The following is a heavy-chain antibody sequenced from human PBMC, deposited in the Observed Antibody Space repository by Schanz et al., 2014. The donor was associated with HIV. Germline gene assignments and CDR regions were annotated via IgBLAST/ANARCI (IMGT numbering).Heavy chain of an antibody. CDR2: IKPDGSET. V-gene: IGHV3-7*03. J-gene: IGHJ4*02. CDR3: ACECDYGGNSCFDY. D-gene: IGHD4-17*01. Sequence: EVQLLESGGGLLQPGGSLRLSCVGSGFIIDNYWMSWVRQAPGSGVEWVANIKPDGSETYYVGSVRGRFTISRDNAKNSLYLQMNSLRAEDTALYYCACECDYGGNSCFDYWGPGALVAFSS. CDR1: GFIIDNYW.